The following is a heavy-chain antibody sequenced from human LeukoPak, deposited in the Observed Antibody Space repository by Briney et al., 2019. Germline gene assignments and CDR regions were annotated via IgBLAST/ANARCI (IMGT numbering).Heavy chain of an antibody. V-gene: IGHV3-21*01. D-gene: IGHD3-16*02. CDR1: GFTFSSYS. CDR3: ARDPSNDYVRGSYRSYYFDY. J-gene: IGHJ4*02. CDR2: ISSSSSYI. Sequence: GGSLRLSCAASGFTFSSYSMNWVRQAPGKGLEWVSSISSSSSYIYYADSVKGRFTISRDNAKNSLYLQMNSLRAEDTAVYYCARDPSNDYVRGSYRSYYFDYWGQGTLVTVSS.